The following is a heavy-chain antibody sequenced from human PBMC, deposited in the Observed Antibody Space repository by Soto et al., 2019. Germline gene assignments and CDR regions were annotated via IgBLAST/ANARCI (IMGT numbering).Heavy chain of an antibody. J-gene: IGHJ4*02. D-gene: IGHD5-18*01. V-gene: IGHV3-15*01. CDR3: TTDRGRRAGYAPEY. CDR1: GFTFSDAW. Sequence: EVQLVESGGGLVKPGGSLRLSCAASGFTFSDAWMSWVRQAPGRGLEWVGRIKSKTDGGTTDYAAPVKGRFTSSRDDSKDTLYLQMNILKTDDTAVYYCTTDRGRRAGYAPEYWGQGTLVTVSS. CDR2: IKSKTDGGTT.